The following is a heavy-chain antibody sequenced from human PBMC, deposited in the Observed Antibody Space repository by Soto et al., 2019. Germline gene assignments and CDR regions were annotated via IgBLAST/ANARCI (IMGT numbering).Heavy chain of an antibody. CDR1: GFTFSSYS. J-gene: IGHJ4*02. D-gene: IGHD3-9*01. V-gene: IGHV3-21*01. CDR3: ARTFYDILTGYRTFDY. Sequence: GSLRLSCAASGFTFSSYSMNWVRQAPGKGLEWVSSISSSSSYIYYADSVKGRFTISRDNAKNSLYLQMNSLRAEDTAVYYCARTFYDILTGYRTFDYWGQGTLVTVSS. CDR2: ISSSSSYI.